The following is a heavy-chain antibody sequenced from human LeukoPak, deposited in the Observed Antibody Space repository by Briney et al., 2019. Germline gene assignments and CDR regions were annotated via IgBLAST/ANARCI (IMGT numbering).Heavy chain of an antibody. D-gene: IGHD5-18*01. CDR1: GGSISSGDYY. V-gene: IGHV4-30-4*01. CDR3: ARTLVDTALVTVDY. J-gene: IGHJ4*02. Sequence: SQTLSLTCTVSGGSISSGDYYWSWIRQPPGKGLEWIGYIYYSGSTSYNPSLKSRLTISVDTSKNQLSLKLSSMTAADTAVYYCARTLVDTALVTVDYWGQGTLVTVSP. CDR2: IYYSGST.